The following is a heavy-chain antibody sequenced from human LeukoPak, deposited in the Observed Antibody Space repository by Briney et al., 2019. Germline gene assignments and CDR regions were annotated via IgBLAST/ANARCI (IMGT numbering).Heavy chain of an antibody. CDR1: GGSFSGYY. V-gene: IGHV4-34*01. CDR2: INHSGST. Sequence: SETLSLTCAVYGGSFSGYYWSSIRQPPGKGLEWIGEINHSGSTNYNPSLKSRVTISVDTSKNQFSLKLSSVTAADTAVYYCAREAAAGYFDYWGQGTLVTVSS. CDR3: AREAAAGYFDY. D-gene: IGHD6-13*01. J-gene: IGHJ4*02.